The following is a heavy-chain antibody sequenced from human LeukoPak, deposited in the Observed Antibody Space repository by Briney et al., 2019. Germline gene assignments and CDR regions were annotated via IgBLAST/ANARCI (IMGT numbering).Heavy chain of an antibody. CDR2: IRGCGGST. D-gene: IGHD3-22*01. J-gene: IGHJ4*02. V-gene: IGHV3-23*01. CDR1: GFTFSDYA. CDR3: AKHIAYYYDSSGYHIDY. Sequence: GGSMSPSCAASGFTFSDYAMSWVRQAPGKGLEWVSGIRGCGGSTYYADAVKGRFTICRDNTKNTLFLKMNSLRAEDTAVYYCAKHIAYYYDSSGYHIDYWRQGTLVTVSS.